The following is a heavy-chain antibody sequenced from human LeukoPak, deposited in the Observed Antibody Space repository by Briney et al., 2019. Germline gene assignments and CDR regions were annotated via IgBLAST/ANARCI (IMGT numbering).Heavy chain of an antibody. J-gene: IGHJ4*02. D-gene: IGHD3-22*01. CDR1: GFTFSSYG. CDR2: ISYDGSNK. V-gene: IGHV3-30*18. CDR3: AKATYYYDSSGFWGDY. Sequence: GGSLRLSCAASGFTFSSYGMHWVRQAPGKGLEWVAVISYDGSNKYYADSVKGRFTISRDNSKNTLYLQMNSLRAEVTAVYYCAKATYYYDSSGFWGDYWGQGTLVTVSS.